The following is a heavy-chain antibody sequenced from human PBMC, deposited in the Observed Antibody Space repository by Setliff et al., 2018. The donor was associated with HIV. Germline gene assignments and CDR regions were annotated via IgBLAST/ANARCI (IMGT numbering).Heavy chain of an antibody. D-gene: IGHD3-9*01. CDR1: GFTFSSYW. CDR2: IKQDGSEK. J-gene: IGHJ5*02. CDR3: ARDNGRYFDRGWFDP. V-gene: IGHV3-7*01. Sequence: PGGSLRLSCAASGFTFSSYWMSWVRQAPGKGLEWVANIKQDGSEKYYADSVKGRFTISRDNAENSLYLQMNSLRAEDTAVYYCARDNGRYFDRGWFDPWGQGALVTVSS.